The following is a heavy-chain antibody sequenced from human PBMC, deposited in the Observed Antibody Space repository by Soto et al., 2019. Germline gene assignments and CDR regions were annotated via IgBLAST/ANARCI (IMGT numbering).Heavy chain of an antibody. V-gene: IGHV1-69*04. CDR3: ARDRFKTTLGMDV. CDR2: IIPILGIA. D-gene: IGHD4-17*01. CDR1: GGTFSSYT. Sequence: SVKVSCKASGGTFSSYTISWVRQAPGQGLEWMGRIIPILGIANYAQKFQGRVTITADKSTSTAYMELSSLRSEDTAVYYCARDRFKTTLGMDVWGQGTTVTVSS. J-gene: IGHJ6*02.